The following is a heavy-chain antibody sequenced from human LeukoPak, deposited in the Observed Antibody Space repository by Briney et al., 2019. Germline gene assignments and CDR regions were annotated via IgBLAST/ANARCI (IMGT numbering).Heavy chain of an antibody. Sequence: ASVKVSCKASGYTCSGYYIHWMRQAPGQGLEWMGWINPNSGDTHYAQKFQGRVTMTRDTSSSTAYMDLNSLISDDTAVYYCARVQYQLLFEGNWFDPWGQGTLVTVSS. CDR2: INPNSGDT. J-gene: IGHJ5*02. V-gene: IGHV1-2*02. CDR3: ARVQYQLLFEGNWFDP. D-gene: IGHD2-2*01. CDR1: GYTCSGYY.